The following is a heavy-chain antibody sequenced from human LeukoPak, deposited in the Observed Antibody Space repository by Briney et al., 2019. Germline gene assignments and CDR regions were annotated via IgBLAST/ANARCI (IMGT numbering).Heavy chain of an antibody. J-gene: IGHJ5*02. CDR1: GFPVSSNY. CDR3: ARDHSSSTFDP. Sequence: PGESLRLSCAASGFPVSSNYMSWVRQAPGKGLEWVSVIYSGGSTYYADSVKGRFTISRDNSKNTLYLQMNSLRAEDTAVYYCARDHSSSTFDPWGQGTLVTVSS. D-gene: IGHD6-6*01. CDR2: IYSGGST. V-gene: IGHV3-53*01.